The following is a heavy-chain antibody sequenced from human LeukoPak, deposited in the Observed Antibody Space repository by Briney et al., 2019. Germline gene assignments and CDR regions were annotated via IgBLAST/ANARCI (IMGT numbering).Heavy chain of an antibody. CDR1: GYTFTGYY. V-gene: IGHV1-46*01. D-gene: IGHD6-19*01. CDR3: ARGGWYYFDY. Sequence: GASVKVSCKASGYTFTGYYMHWVRQAPGQGLEWMGIINSSGGTTSYAQKFQGRVTMTRDTSTSTVYMDLSSLRSEDTAVYYCARGGWYYFDYWGQGTLVTVSS. J-gene: IGHJ4*02. CDR2: INSSGGTT.